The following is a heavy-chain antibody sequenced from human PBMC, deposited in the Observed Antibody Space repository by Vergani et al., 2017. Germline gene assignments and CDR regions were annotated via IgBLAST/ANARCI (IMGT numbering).Heavy chain of an antibody. CDR3: AKNPGISTTRNYSAMDV. V-gene: IGHV3-11*04. D-gene: IGHD1-14*01. CDR1: GFKFSDHY. J-gene: IGHJ6*02. Sequence: LEESGGGSVKPGGSLRLSCAASGFKFSDHYMSWIRQAPGKGLEWVSHISPGASTVSYTDSVTGRFTVSRNNDNNSLTLDMTTLRVADTAVYYGAKNPGISTTRNYSAMDVWGQGTTVTVSS. CDR2: ISPGASTV.